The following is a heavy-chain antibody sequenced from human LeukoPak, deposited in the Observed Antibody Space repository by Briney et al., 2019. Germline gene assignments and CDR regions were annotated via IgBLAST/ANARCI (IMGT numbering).Heavy chain of an antibody. D-gene: IGHD3-10*01. CDR3: ARRVEGRGSYHNYAMDV. Sequence: GGSLRLSCAASGFTFSTHSMHWVRQAPGKGLEWVAIISYDGGIKYYADSVKGRFTIARDNSKNTLYLQMNSLRIEDTAVYYCARRVEGRGSYHNYAMDVWGQGATVTISS. J-gene: IGHJ6*02. V-gene: IGHV3-30-3*01. CDR1: GFTFSTHS. CDR2: ISYDGGIK.